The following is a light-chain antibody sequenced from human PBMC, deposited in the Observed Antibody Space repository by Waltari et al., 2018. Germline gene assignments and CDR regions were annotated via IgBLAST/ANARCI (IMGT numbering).Light chain of an antibody. J-gene: IGKJ1*01. Sequence: EIMLTQSPGTLSLSPGERATLSCRASQSISRYLAWYQQKPGQAPRLLIYDASSRATGIPDRFSGSGSGTDFSLTISRLEPEDFAVYYCQQHGTLPATFGQGTKVEIK. CDR1: QSISRY. CDR2: DAS. CDR3: QQHGTLPAT. V-gene: IGKV3-20*01.